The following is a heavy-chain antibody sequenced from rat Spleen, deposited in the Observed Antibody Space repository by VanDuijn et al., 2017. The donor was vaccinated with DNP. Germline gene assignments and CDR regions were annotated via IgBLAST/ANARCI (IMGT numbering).Heavy chain of an antibody. Sequence: QVQLKESGPGLVQPSQTLSLTCTVSGFSLTSYTISWVRQPPGKGLEWIAAISNGGTTYYNSALKSRLSISRDTSKSQVFLKMNSLQTEDTAIYFCARVLYNGYQRHYWSFDFWGPGTMVTVSS. CDR1: GFSLTSYT. J-gene: IGHJ1*01. CDR2: ISNGGTT. CDR3: ARVLYNGYQRHYWSFDF. V-gene: IGHV2-6*01. D-gene: IGHD2-7*01.